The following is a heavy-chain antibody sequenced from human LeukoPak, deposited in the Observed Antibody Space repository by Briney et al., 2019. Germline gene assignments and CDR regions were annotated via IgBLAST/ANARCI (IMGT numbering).Heavy chain of an antibody. CDR1: GFTFSSYW. CDR2: ISGSGTTK. Sequence: GGSLRLSCAASGFTFSSYWMSWVRQAPGKGLEWVSYISGSGTTKYYADSVQGRFTISRDNAKNSLYLQMNSLSAEDTAVYFCARSYDHTGSHFYYYMDAWGKGTTVTVSS. CDR3: ARSYDHTGSHFYYYMDA. V-gene: IGHV3-48*04. J-gene: IGHJ6*03. D-gene: IGHD3-22*01.